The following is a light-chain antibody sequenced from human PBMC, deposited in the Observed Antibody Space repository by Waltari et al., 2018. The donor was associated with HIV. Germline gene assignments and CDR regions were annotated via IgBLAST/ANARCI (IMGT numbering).Light chain of an antibody. CDR3: QQYDNLPFT. Sequence: DIQMTQSPSSLSASVGDRVAITCQASHDINNYLNWYQQKPGKAPKLLIYDSSNLETGVPSRFSGSGSGTYFTRTISSVQPEDIATYYCQQYDNLPFTFGPGTKVDFK. CDR2: DSS. V-gene: IGKV1-33*01. CDR1: HDINNY. J-gene: IGKJ3*01.